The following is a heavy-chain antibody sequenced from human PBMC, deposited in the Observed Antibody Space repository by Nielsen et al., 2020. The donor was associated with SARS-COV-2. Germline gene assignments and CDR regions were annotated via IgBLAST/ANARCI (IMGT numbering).Heavy chain of an antibody. V-gene: IGHV3-11*05. CDR1: GLTFSDYY. CDR3: ARDREEWLQFTYYYFDY. D-gene: IGHD5-24*01. CDR2: ISSSSSYT. J-gene: IGHJ4*02. Sequence: GGSLRLSCAASGLTFSDYYMSWIRQAPGKGLEWVSYISSSSSYTNYADSVKGRFTISRDNAKNSLYLQMNSLRAEDTAVYYCARDREEWLQFTYYYFDYWGQGTLVTVSS.